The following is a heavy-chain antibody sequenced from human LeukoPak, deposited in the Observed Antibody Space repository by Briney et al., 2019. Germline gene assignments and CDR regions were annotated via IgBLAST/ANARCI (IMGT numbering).Heavy chain of an antibody. CDR1: GGSVSSGSYY. V-gene: IGHV4-61*01. CDR2: IYYSGST. Sequence: PSETLSLTCPVSGGSVSSGSYYWSWIRQPPGKGLEWIGYIYYSGSTNYNPSLKSRVTISVDTSKNQFSLKLSSVTAADTAVYYCARAGIAAAGDWDYFAYWGQGTLVTVSS. D-gene: IGHD6-13*01. J-gene: IGHJ4*02. CDR3: ARAGIAAAGDWDYFAY.